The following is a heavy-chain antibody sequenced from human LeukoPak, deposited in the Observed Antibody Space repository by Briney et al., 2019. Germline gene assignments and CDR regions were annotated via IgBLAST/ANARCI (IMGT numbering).Heavy chain of an antibody. CDR3: ARGSSQFDY. CDR1: GGSISSSSYY. J-gene: IGHJ4*02. Sequence: SETLSLTCTVSGGSISSSSYYWGWIRQPPGKGLEWIGSIYYSGSTYYNPSLKSRVTISVDTSKNQFSLKLSSVTAADTAVYYCARGSSQFDYWGQGTLVTVS. CDR2: IYYSGST. V-gene: IGHV4-39*07. D-gene: IGHD2-15*01.